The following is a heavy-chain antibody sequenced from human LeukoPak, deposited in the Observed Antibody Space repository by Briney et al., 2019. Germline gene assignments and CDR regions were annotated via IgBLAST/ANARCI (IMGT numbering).Heavy chain of an antibody. CDR3: AKMEGQRLYDYCMDV. D-gene: IGHD3-3*01. J-gene: IGHJ6*03. Sequence: GGSLRLSCAASGFAFSNFAMSWVRQAPGKGLEWVSAMSGSGYYSYYVESVKGRFTISRDNSKNTLYLHMNSLRADDTAVYYCAKMEGQRLYDYCMDVWGRGTTVTVSS. CDR2: MSGSGYYS. V-gene: IGHV3-23*01. CDR1: GFAFSNFA.